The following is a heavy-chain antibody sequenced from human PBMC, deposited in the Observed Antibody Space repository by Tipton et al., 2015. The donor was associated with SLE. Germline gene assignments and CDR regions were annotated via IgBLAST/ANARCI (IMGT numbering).Heavy chain of an antibody. CDR2: ISGSGGST. J-gene: IGHJ4*02. D-gene: IGHD6-13*01. CDR1: GFTFSSYA. Sequence: SLRLSCAASGFTFSSYAMSWVRQAPGKGLEWVSAISGSGGSTYYADSVKGRFTISRDNSKNTLYLQMNSLRAEDTAVYYCAKVHSDSSSWYSDYWGQGTLVTVSS. V-gene: IGHV3-23*01. CDR3: AKVHSDSSSWYSDY.